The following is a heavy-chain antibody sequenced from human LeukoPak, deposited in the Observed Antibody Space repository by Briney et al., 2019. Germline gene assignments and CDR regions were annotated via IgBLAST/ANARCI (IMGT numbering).Heavy chain of an antibody. J-gene: IGHJ4*02. CDR3: ARGAPSGWYHDY. CDR1: GHTFTSYA. Sequence: ASVKVSCKASGHTFTSYAMHWVRQAPGQRLEWMGWINAGNGNTKYSQKFQGRVTITRDTSASTAYMELSSLRSEDTAVYYCARGAPSGWYHDYWGQGTLVTVSS. CDR2: INAGNGNT. V-gene: IGHV1-3*01. D-gene: IGHD6-19*01.